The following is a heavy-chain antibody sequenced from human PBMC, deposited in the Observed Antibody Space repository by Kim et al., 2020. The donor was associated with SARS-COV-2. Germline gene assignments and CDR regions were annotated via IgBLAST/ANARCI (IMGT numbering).Heavy chain of an antibody. V-gene: IGHV5-10-1*01. J-gene: IGHJ4*02. CDR3: ARHDVVGATANFDY. D-gene: IGHD1-26*01. Sequence: PSFQGHVTISTDKSISTAYLQWSSLKASDTAMYYCARHDVVGATANFDYWGQGTLVTVSS.